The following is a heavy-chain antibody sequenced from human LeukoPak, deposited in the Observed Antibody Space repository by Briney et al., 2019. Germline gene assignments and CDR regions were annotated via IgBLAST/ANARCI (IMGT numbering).Heavy chain of an antibody. CDR1: GGSISSSNW. Sequence: SETLSLTCAVSGGSISSSNWWSWVRQPPGKGLEWIGEIYHSGSTNYNPSLKSRVTISVGKSKNQFSLKLSSVTAADTAVYYCATTYSSGYYNWFDPWGQGTLVTVSS. D-gene: IGHD3-22*01. CDR2: IYHSGST. CDR3: ATTYSSGYYNWFDP. V-gene: IGHV4-4*02. J-gene: IGHJ5*02.